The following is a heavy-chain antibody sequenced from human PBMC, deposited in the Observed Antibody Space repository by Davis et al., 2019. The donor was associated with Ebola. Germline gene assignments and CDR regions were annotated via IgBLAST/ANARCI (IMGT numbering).Heavy chain of an antibody. Sequence: ASVTVSCKASGYSFPPYGISWVRQAPGQRREWMGGINAGNGNTKYSQKFQGRVTITRDTPASTDYMELSSLRSEDTAVYYCARSYYDCWSGYSSFDYWGQGTLVTVSS. CDR3: ARSYYDCWSGYSSFDY. J-gene: IGHJ4*02. V-gene: IGHV1-3*01. D-gene: IGHD3-3*01. CDR1: GYSFPPYG. CDR2: INAGNGNT.